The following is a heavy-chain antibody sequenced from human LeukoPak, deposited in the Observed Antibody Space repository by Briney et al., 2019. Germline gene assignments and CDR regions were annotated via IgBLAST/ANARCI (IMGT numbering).Heavy chain of an antibody. CDR1: GGSFSGYY. Sequence: KSSETLSLTCAVYGGSFSGYYWSWIRQPPGKGLEWIGEINHSGSTNYNPSLKSRVTMSVDTSKNQFSLKLSSVTAADTAVYYCARSYGSGSYYYYYYYMDVWGKGTTVTISS. J-gene: IGHJ6*03. CDR2: INHSGST. D-gene: IGHD3-10*01. CDR3: ARSYGSGSYYYYYYYMDV. V-gene: IGHV4-34*01.